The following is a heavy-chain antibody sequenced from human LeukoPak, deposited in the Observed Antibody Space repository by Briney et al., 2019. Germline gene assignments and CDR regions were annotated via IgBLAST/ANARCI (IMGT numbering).Heavy chain of an antibody. CDR1: GFTFDDYA. V-gene: IGHV3-9*01. CDR2: ISWNSGSI. J-gene: IGHJ4*02. D-gene: IGHD3-22*01. Sequence: GRSLRLSCAASGFTFDDYAMHWVRQAPGKGLEWVSGISWNSGSIGYADSVKGRFTISRDNAKNSLYLQMNSLRAEDTALYYCAKDISDSSGYYLGYWGQGTLVTVSS. CDR3: AKDISDSSGYYLGY.